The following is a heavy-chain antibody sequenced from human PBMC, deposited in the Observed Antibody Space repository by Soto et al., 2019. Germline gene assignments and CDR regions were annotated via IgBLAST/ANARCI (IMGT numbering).Heavy chain of an antibody. CDR1: GFTFSSSE. CDR2: IWYDGSNK. J-gene: IGHJ6*02. Sequence: LRLSCAASGFTFSSSEMYWVRQAPGKGLEWVAVIWYDGSNKYYADSVKGRFTISRDNSKNTLYLQMNSLRAEDTAVYYCARDGRRDDSSGYYRYYYGMDVWGQGTTVTVS. V-gene: IGHV3-33*07. D-gene: IGHD3-22*01. CDR3: ARDGRRDDSSGYYRYYYGMDV.